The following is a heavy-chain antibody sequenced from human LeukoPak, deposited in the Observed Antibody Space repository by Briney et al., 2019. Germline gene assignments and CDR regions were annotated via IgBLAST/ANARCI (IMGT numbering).Heavy chain of an antibody. CDR1: GFTFSDYY. CDR3: ARDWREVEQSPGNYYYGMDV. Sequence: GGSLRLSRAASGFTFSDYYMSWIRQAPGKGLEWVSYISSSGSTIYYADSVKGRFTISRDNAKNSLYLQMNSLRAEDTAVYYCARDWREVEQSPGNYYYGMDVWGQGTTVTVSS. D-gene: IGHD6-19*01. J-gene: IGHJ6*02. V-gene: IGHV3-11*01. CDR2: ISSSGSTI.